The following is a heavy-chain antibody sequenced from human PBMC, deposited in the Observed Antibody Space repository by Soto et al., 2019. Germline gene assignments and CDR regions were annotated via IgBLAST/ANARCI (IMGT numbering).Heavy chain of an antibody. CDR2: VPFSGST. D-gene: IGHD5-12*01. CDR3: AGRHGDRGAEF. V-gene: IGHV4-39*02. CDR1: GGSVTRSDYY. J-gene: IGHJ4*02. Sequence: QLLLQESGPRLVKPSETLSLICSVSGGSVTRSDYYWGWIRQPPGKGREWVASVPFSGSTYYNPSLRSRVTVSMDRSKNHFSLQLPSVTDAGTALYFCAGRHGDRGAEFWGPGTLVSVSS.